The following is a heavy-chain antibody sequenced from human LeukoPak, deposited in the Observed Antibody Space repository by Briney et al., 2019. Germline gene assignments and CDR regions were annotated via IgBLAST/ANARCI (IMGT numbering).Heavy chain of an antibody. Sequence: GGSLRLSCAASGFTFSSYAMSWVRQAPGKGLEWVSAISGSGGSTYYADSVKGRFTISRDNSKNTLYLQMNSLRAEDTAVYYCAKGVSGWYFADNDYWGQGTLVTVSS. CDR1: GFTFSSYA. J-gene: IGHJ4*02. CDR3: AKGVSGWYFADNDY. D-gene: IGHD6-19*01. V-gene: IGHV3-23*01. CDR2: ISGSGGST.